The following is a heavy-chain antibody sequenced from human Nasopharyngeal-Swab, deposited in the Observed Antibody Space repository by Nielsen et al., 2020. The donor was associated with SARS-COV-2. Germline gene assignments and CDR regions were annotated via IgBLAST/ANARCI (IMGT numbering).Heavy chain of an antibody. Sequence: MRQSPGKGLEWIGYIYYSGVTNYNPSLKSRVTISVDTSKNQFSLKLSSVTAADTAVYYCARGEMATIPNFDYWGQGTLVTVSS. CDR3: ARGEMATIPNFDY. CDR2: IYYSGVT. D-gene: IGHD5-24*01. J-gene: IGHJ4*02. V-gene: IGHV4-59*01.